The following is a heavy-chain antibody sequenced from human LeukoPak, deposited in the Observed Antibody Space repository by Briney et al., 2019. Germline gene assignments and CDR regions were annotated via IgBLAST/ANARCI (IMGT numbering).Heavy chain of an antibody. CDR1: GGTFSSYA. D-gene: IGHD5-24*01. CDR3: ARVRDGYNDAYDI. J-gene: IGHJ4*02. V-gene: IGHV1-69*13. Sequence: ASVKVSCKASGGTFSSYAISWVRQAPGQGLEWMGGIIPIFGTANYAQKFQGRVTITADESTSTAYMELSSLRSEDTAVYYCARVRDGYNDAYDIWGQGTLVTVSS. CDR2: IIPIFGTA.